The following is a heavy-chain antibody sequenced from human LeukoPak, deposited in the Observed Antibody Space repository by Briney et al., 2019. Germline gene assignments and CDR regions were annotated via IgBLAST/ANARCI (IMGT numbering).Heavy chain of an antibody. D-gene: IGHD2-8*02. Sequence: GESLKISCEGSGYSFTTYWIGWVRQMPGKGLEWMGIIYPGDSDTRYSQSFQGQVTISADKSISTTYLQWNRLEASDTAMYYCVRHKGYITGWYVDYWGQGTLVTVSS. CDR2: IYPGDSDT. CDR3: VRHKGYITGWYVDY. J-gene: IGHJ4*02. CDR1: GYSFTTYW. V-gene: IGHV5-51*01.